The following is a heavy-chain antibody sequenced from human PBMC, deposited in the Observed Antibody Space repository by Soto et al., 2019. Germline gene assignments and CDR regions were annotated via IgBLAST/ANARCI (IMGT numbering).Heavy chain of an antibody. CDR1: GLTFSSFG. CDR2: ISYDGSHK. J-gene: IGHJ5*02. Sequence: QVHLVESGGGVVQPGRSLRLSCAASGLTFSSFGMHWVRHTPGKGLEWLAVISYDGSHKLHADSVQGRFTISRDNSENTVSLQMNSLRTEDTAVYYCAKDLGLDASASYPYHWGQGTLVTVSS. CDR3: AKDLGLDASASYPYH. D-gene: IGHD3-10*01. V-gene: IGHV3-30*18.